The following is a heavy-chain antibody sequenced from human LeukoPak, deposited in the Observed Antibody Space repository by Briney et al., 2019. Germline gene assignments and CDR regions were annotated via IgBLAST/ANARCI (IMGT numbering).Heavy chain of an antibody. V-gene: IGHV4-4*02. D-gene: IGHD2-15*01. CDR1: GDSIGSPKW. J-gene: IGHJ4*02. CDR3: ARDLRGIVAPPR. Sequence: PSETLSLTRAVSGDSIGSPKWWSWVRQPPGKGLEWIGEVYHSGSANYNPSVKSRVTISVDKSKNQFSLRLTSATAADTAVYYCARDLRGIVAPPRWGQGTLVSVSS. CDR2: VYHSGSA.